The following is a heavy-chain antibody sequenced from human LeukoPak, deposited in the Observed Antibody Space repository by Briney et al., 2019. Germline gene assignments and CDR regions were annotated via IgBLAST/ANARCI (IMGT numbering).Heavy chain of an antibody. CDR3: AVKWSYYAGFDY. CDR1: GYTFTGYY. Sequence: ASVKVSCKASGYTFTGYYMHWVRQAPGQGLEWMGWINPNSGGTNYAQKFQGRVTMTRDTSISTAYMELSRLRSDDTAVYYCAVKWSYYAGFDYWGQGTLVTVSS. D-gene: IGHD1-26*01. J-gene: IGHJ4*02. V-gene: IGHV1-2*02. CDR2: INPNSGGT.